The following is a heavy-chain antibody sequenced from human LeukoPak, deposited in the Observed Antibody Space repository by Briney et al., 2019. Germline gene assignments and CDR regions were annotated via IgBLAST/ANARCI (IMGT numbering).Heavy chain of an antibody. D-gene: IGHD5-24*01. CDR2: IWYDGSNK. CDR3: ARVRSSAGLQGNYYYYYGMDV. J-gene: IGHJ6*02. V-gene: IGHV3-33*08. Sequence: GGSLRLSYAASGFTFSDYYMSWIRQAPGKGLEWVAVIWYDGSNKYYADSVKGRFTISRDNSKNTLYLQMNSLRAEDTAVYYCARVRSSAGLQGNYYYYYGMDVWGQGTTVTVSS. CDR1: GFTFSDYY.